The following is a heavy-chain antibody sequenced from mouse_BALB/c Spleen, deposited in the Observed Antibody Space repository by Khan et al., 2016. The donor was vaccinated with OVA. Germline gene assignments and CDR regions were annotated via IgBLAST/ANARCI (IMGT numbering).Heavy chain of an antibody. V-gene: IGHV1S81*02. Sequence: QVQLKQSGAELVKTGASVKLSCKASGYTFSSYYLYWVKQRPGQGLEWIGEINPNNGGSNFNEKFKSKATLTVDKSSYTAYMQLSSLTSEDSAVYYCTRSGYGSFAYWGQGTLVTVS. D-gene: IGHD2-2*01. J-gene: IGHJ3*01. CDR1: GYTFSSYY. CDR3: TRSGYGSFAY. CDR2: INPNNGGS.